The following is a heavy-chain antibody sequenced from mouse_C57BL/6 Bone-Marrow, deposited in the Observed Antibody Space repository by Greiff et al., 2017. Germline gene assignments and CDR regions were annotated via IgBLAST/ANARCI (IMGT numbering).Heavy chain of an antibody. CDR2: IDPSDSYT. Sequence: QVQLQQPGAELVKPGASVKLSCKASGYTFTSYWMQWVKQRPGQGLEWIGEIDPSDSYTNYNQKFKGMATLTVDTSSSTAYMQLSSLTSEDSAVYYCARKLFDYWGQGTTLTVSS. CDR1: GYTFTSYW. CDR3: ARKLFDY. D-gene: IGHD4-1*01. J-gene: IGHJ2*01. V-gene: IGHV1-50*01.